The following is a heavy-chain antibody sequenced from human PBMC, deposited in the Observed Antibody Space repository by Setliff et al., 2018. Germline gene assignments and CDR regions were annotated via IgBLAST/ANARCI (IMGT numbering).Heavy chain of an antibody. V-gene: IGHV4-61*09. Sequence: PSETLSLTCSVSGASINSGGFYWTWIRQPAGKGLEWIGHISPSGSTTYNPSVKSRVTISLDTSKNHFSLKLDSVTAADTALYYCARSPSSGAYWNPRPFYSDYWARGTLVTVSS. D-gene: IGHD1-26*01. CDR3: ARSPSSGAYWNPRPFYSDY. CDR1: GASINSGGFY. CDR2: ISPSGST. J-gene: IGHJ4*02.